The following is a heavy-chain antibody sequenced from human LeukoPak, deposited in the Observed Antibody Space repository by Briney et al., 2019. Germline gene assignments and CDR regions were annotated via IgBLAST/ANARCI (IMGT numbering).Heavy chain of an antibody. J-gene: IGHJ4*02. V-gene: IGHV1-2*02. CDR3: ARDLRRKNSGYDAGGY. CDR2: INPNSGGT. Sequence: ASVKVSCKASGYTFSGYYMHWVRQAPGQGLEWMGWINPNSGGTNYAQKFQGRVTMTRDTSISTAYMELSRLRSDDTAVYYCARDLRRKNSGYDAGGYWGQGTLVTVSS. CDR1: GYTFSGYY. D-gene: IGHD5-12*01.